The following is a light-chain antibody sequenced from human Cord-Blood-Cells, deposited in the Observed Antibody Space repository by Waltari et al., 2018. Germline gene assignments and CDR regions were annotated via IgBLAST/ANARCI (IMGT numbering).Light chain of an antibody. J-gene: IGKJ1*01. Sequence: TQSPGTLSLSPGERATLSCRASQSVSSSYLAWYQQKPGQAPRLLIYGASSRATGIADRFSGSGSGTDFTLTISRLEPEDFAVYYCQQYGSSPGTFGQGTKVEIK. V-gene: IGKV3-20*01. CDR3: QQYGSSPGT. CDR1: QSVSSSY. CDR2: GAS.